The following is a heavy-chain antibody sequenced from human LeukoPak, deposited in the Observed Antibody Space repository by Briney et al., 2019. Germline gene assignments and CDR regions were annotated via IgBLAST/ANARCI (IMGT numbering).Heavy chain of an antibody. CDR1: GYTFTSYD. Sequence: ASVKVSCKASGYTFTSYDINWVRQATGQGLEWMGWMNPNSGNTGYAQKFQGRVTMTRNTSISTTYMELSSLGSEDTAVYYCARGDDSDAFDIWGQGTMVTVSS. J-gene: IGHJ3*02. CDR3: ARGDDSDAFDI. CDR2: MNPNSGNT. V-gene: IGHV1-8*01. D-gene: IGHD3-3*01.